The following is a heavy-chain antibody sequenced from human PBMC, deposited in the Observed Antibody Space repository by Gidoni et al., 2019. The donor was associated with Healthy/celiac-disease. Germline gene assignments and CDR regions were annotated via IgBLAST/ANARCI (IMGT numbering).Heavy chain of an antibody. J-gene: IGHJ6*02. Sequence: EVQLVQSGAEVKKPGESLKISCKGSGYSFNSYWIGLFRQVPGKGLEWMGIIYPGDSDTRYSPSFQGQVTISADKSISTAYLQWSSLKASDTAMYYCARQDSSSSNYYYYGMDVWGQGTTVTVSS. D-gene: IGHD6-6*01. CDR2: IYPGDSDT. V-gene: IGHV5-51*01. CDR3: ARQDSSSSNYYYYGMDV. CDR1: GYSFNSYW.